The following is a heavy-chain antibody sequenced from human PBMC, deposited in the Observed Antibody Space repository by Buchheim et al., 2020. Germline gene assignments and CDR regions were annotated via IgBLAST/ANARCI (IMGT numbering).Heavy chain of an antibody. CDR1: GFTFSSYG. Sequence: QVQLVESGGGVVQPGRSLRLSCAASGFTFSSYGMHWVRQAPGKGLEWVAVIWYDGSNKYYADSVKGRFTISRDNSKNTLYLQMNSLRAEDTAVYYCARESSSSSSAYFDYWGQGTL. CDR2: IWYDGSNK. D-gene: IGHD6-6*01. V-gene: IGHV3-33*01. J-gene: IGHJ4*02. CDR3: ARESSSSSSAYFDY.